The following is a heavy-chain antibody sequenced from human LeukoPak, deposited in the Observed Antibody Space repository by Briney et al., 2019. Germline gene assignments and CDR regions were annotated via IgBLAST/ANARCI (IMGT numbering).Heavy chain of an antibody. CDR1: GFTFSSYG. CDR2: IWSDGSNK. CDR3: ALGEYQLLLDY. V-gene: IGHV3-33*01. J-gene: IGHJ4*02. D-gene: IGHD2-2*01. Sequence: GRSLRLSCAASGFTFSSYGMHWVRQAPGKGLEWVAVIWSDGSNKYYADSVKGRFTISRDNSKNTLYLQMNSLRAEDTAVYYCALGEYQLLLDYWGQGTLVTVSS.